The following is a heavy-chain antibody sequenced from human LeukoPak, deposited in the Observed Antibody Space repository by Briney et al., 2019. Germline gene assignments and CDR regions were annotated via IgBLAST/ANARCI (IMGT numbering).Heavy chain of an antibody. CDR2: ISWDGGST. J-gene: IGHJ4*02. CDR1: GFTFDDYT. Sequence: GGSLRLSCAASGFTFDDYTMHWVRQAPGKGLEWVSLISWDGGSTYYADSVKGRFTISRDNSKNSLYLQMNSLRTGDTALYYCAKDMCSGGSCYSLDYWGQGTLVTVSS. V-gene: IGHV3-43*01. D-gene: IGHD2-15*01. CDR3: AKDMCSGGSCYSLDY.